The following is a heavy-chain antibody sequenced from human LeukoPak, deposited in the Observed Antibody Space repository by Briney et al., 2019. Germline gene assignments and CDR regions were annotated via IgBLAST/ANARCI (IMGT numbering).Heavy chain of an antibody. D-gene: IGHD6-13*01. V-gene: IGHV4-59*11. CDR3: ARAVCGSSPTYWFDL. Sequence: SETLSLTCTVSGGSISSHYWSWIRQPPGKGLEWIGYIYYSGSTNYNPSLKSRVTISVDTSKNQFSLKLSSVTAADTAVYYCARAVCGSSPTYWFDLWGQGTLVTVSS. CDR2: IYYSGST. J-gene: IGHJ5*02. CDR1: GGSISSHY.